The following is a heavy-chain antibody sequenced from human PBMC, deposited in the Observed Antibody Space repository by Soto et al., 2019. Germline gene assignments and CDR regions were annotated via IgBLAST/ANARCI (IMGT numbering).Heavy chain of an antibody. CDR1: GFPFSNYE. D-gene: IGHD3-3*01. V-gene: IGHV3-48*03. J-gene: IGHJ4*02. CDR3: ARSTFLECH. Sequence: EVQMVESGGGLVHPGGSLRLSCAASGFPFSNYERKWVRQPPGKGLEWGAYISSSGTTIYYADSVKGRFTISRDNDKILLFLKIISTSVTATADYYSARSTFLECHWAQGTLVTVSS. CDR2: ISSSGTTI.